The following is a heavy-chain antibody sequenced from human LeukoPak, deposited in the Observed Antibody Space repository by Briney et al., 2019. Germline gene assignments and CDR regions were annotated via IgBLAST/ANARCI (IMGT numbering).Heavy chain of an antibody. J-gene: IGHJ4*02. D-gene: IGHD5-12*01. V-gene: IGHV3-11*01. CDR3: ARDNSRDGYNYDY. Sequence: QAGGSLRLSCAASGFTFSDYYMSWIRQAPGKGLEWVSYISSSGSTIYYADSVKGRFTISRDNAKNSLYLQMNSLRAEDTAVYYCARDNSRDGYNYDYWGQGTLVTVSS. CDR1: GFTFSDYY. CDR2: ISSSGSTI.